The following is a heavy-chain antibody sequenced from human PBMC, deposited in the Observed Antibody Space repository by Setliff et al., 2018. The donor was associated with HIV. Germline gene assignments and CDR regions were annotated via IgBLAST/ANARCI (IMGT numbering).Heavy chain of an antibody. CDR2: IRSSGDT. J-gene: IGHJ4*02. Sequence: SETLSLTCTVSGASISSHNYYWGWIRQSPGKGLEWIASIRSSGDTYYNPSLQSRVIISVDTSNNQISLKLTSVNAADTAVYYCTIPASSLAPNWGRGTQVTVSS. CDR3: TIPASSLAPN. V-gene: IGHV4-39*01. CDR1: GASISSHNYY.